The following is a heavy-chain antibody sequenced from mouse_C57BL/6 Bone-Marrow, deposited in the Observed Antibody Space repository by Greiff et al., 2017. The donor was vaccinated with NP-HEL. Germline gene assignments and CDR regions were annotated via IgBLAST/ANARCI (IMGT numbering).Heavy chain of an antibody. CDR2: IDPENGDT. CDR1: GFNIKDDY. CDR3: TTHSYWYFDV. Sequence: VHVKQSGAELVRPGASVKLSCTASGFNIKDDYMHWVKQRPEQGLEWIGWIDPENGDTEYASKFQGKATITADTSSNTAYLQLSSLTSEDTAVYYCTTHSYWYFDVWGTGTTVTVSS. J-gene: IGHJ1*03. V-gene: IGHV14-4*01.